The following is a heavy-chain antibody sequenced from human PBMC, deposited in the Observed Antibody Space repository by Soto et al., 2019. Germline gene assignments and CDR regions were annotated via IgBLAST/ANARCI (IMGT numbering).Heavy chain of an antibody. V-gene: IGHV3-48*02. CDR3: ARDRAGPKHYFDY. Sequence: EVQLVESGGGLVQPGGSLRLSCAASGFTFSSYGMNWVRQAPGKGLECLSYISNSGTTKYYADSVRGRFTISRDNAKNSLFLQMDSLRDEDTAVYYGARDRAGPKHYFDYWGQGALVTVSS. CDR2: ISNSGTTK. J-gene: IGHJ4*02. CDR1: GFTFSSYG. D-gene: IGHD3-10*01.